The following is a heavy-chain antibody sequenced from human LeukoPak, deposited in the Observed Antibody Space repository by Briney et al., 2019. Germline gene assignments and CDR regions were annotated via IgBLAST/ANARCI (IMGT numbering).Heavy chain of an antibody. Sequence: VASVKVSCKASGDTFTSYYMNWVRQAPGQGLEWMGIINTSDGSTNYAQKFQGRVTMTRDMSTSTVYMELSSLRSEDTAVYYCARRAGAYSHPYDYWGQGTLVTVSS. J-gene: IGHJ4*02. CDR2: INTSDGST. CDR3: ARRAGAYSHPYDY. V-gene: IGHV1-46*01. D-gene: IGHD4/OR15-4a*01. CDR1: GDTFTSYY.